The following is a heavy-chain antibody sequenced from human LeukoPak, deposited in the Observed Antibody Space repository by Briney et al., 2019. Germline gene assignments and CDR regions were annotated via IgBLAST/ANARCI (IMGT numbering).Heavy chain of an antibody. CDR1: GFTFSNYG. Sequence: GGSLRLSCAASGFTFSNYGMHWVRQAPGKGLEWVTFIRHDGSHKSYADSVKGRFTIPRDNSKNTLYLQMNSRRAEDTAVYYCALMRDGYTQWGQGTLVTVSS. CDR2: IRHDGSHK. V-gene: IGHV3-30*02. D-gene: IGHD5-24*01. CDR3: ALMRDGYTQ. J-gene: IGHJ4*02.